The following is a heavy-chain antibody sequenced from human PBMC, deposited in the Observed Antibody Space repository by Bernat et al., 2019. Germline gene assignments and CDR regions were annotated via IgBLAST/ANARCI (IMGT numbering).Heavy chain of an antibody. D-gene: IGHD6-19*01. CDR3: VKDSGYSSGYSTEFDY. V-gene: IGHV3-23*01. CDR2: ISGSGGST. J-gene: IGHJ4*02. Sequence: EVQLLESGGGLVQPGGSLRLSCAASGFTFSSYAMSWVRQAPGKGLEWVSAISGSGGSTYYVDSVKGRFTISRDNSKNTLYLQMNSLRAEDTAVYYCVKDSGYSSGYSTEFDYWGQGTLVTVSS. CDR1: GFTFSSYA.